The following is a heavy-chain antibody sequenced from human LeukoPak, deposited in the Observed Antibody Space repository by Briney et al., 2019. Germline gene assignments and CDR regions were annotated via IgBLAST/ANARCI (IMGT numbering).Heavy chain of an antibody. D-gene: IGHD3-10*02. CDR3: ASRQGLGWHYVN. CDR2: ISDSGGST. J-gene: IGHJ4*02. V-gene: IGHV3-23*01. CDR1: GFTFSSYA. Sequence: GGSLRLPCVDSGFTFSSYAMSWVRQVPGKGLEWVSGISDSGGSTYYADSVKGRFTISRDNSKNTLYLQMNSLRAEDTAVYYCASRQGLGWHYVNWGQGTLVTVSS.